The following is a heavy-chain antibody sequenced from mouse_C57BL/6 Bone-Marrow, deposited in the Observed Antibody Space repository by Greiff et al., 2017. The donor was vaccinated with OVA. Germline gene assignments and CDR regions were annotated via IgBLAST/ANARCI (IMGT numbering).Heavy chain of an antibody. CDR1: GYTFTNYW. CDR3: AREGSDYFDY. J-gene: IGHJ2*01. Sequence: QVQLQQSGAELVRPGTSVKMSCKASGYTFTNYWIGWAKQRPGHGLEWIGDIYPGGGYTNYNEKFKGKATLTADKSSSTDYMQFSSLTSEDSAIYYCAREGSDYFDYWGQGTTLTVSS. CDR2: IYPGGGYT. V-gene: IGHV1-63*01.